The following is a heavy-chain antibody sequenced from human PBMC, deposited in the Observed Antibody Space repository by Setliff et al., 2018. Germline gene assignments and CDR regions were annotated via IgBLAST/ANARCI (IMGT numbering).Heavy chain of an antibody. Sequence: GGSLRLSCTASGFSYSNCWVSWVRQAPGKGLEWLASINPHASEKYYVDSVEGRFTISRDNAKNSLYLQMNSLRAEDTAVYYCARDVYDFRTGLAAPWGQGTLVTVSS. D-gene: IGHD3-3*01. CDR1: GFSYSNCW. V-gene: IGHV3-7*01. CDR3: ARDVYDFRTGLAAP. CDR2: INPHASEK. J-gene: IGHJ5*02.